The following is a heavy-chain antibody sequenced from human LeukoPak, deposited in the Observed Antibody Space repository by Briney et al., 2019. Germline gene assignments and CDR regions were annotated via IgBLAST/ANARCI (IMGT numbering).Heavy chain of an antibody. Sequence: SETLSLTCTVSGGSISSYYWSWIRQPAGKGLEWIGEINHSGSTNYNPSLKSRVTISVDTSKNQFSLKLSSVTAADTAVYYCASLQPSSLGWFDPWGQGTLVTVSS. CDR1: GGSISSYY. D-gene: IGHD4-11*01. V-gene: IGHV4-34*01. J-gene: IGHJ5*02. CDR2: INHSGST. CDR3: ASLQPSSLGWFDP.